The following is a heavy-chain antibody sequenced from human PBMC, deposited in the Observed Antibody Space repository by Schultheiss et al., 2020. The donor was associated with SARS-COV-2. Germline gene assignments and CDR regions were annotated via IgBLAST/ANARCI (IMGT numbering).Heavy chain of an antibody. CDR3: ARGQGEATPSNWFDP. Sequence: SETLSLTCAVSGYSISNGYYWGWIRQPPGKGLEWIGSIDHSGSTNYNPSLKSRVTISVDKSKNQFSLKLSSVTAADTAVYYCARGQGEATPSNWFDPWGQGTLVTVSS. J-gene: IGHJ5*02. V-gene: IGHV4-38-2*01. CDR1: GYSISNGYY. D-gene: IGHD5-12*01. CDR2: IDHSGST.